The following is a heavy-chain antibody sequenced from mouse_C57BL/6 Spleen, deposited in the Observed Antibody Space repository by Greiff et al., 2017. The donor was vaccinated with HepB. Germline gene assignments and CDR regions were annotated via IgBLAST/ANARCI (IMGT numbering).Heavy chain of an antibody. V-gene: IGHV2-9-1*01. CDR3: ARNSYSNYYAMDY. D-gene: IGHD2-5*01. Sequence: VQGVESGPGLVAPSQSLSITCTVSGFSLTSYAISWVRQPPGKGLEWLGVIWTGGGTNYNSALKSRLSISKDNSKSQVFLKMNSLQTDDTARYYCARNSYSNYYAMDYWGQGTSVTVSS. CDR1: GFSLTSYA. CDR2: IWTGGGT. J-gene: IGHJ4*01.